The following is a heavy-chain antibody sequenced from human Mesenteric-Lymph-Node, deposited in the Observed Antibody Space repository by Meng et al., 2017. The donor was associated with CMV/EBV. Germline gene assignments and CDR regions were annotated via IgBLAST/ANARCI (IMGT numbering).Heavy chain of an antibody. V-gene: IGHV4-39*07. CDR1: GDAISNGDYC. Sequence: SETLSLTCTVSGDAISNGDYCWGWIRQPPGKGLEWIGEINHSGSTNYNPSLKSRVTISVDTSKNQFSLKLSSVTAADTAVYYCARSQPTTYRGSFDYWGQGTLVTVSS. CDR2: INHSGST. CDR3: ARSQPTTYRGSFDY. D-gene: IGHD1-26*01. J-gene: IGHJ4*02.